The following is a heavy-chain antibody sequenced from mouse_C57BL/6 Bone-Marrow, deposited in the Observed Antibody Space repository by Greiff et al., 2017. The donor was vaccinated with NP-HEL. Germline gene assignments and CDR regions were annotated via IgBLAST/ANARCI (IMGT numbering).Heavy chain of an antibody. J-gene: IGHJ2*01. CDR2: ISSGGSYT. CDR3: ARYYSNFPGYYFDY. D-gene: IGHD2-5*01. CDR1: GFTFSSYG. Sequence: EVKLVESGGDLVKPGGSLKLSCAASGFTFSSYGMSWVRQTPDKRLEWVATISSGGSYTYYPDSVKGRFTISRDNAKNTLYLQMSSLKSEDTAMYYCARYYSNFPGYYFDYWGQGTTLTVSS. V-gene: IGHV5-6*01.